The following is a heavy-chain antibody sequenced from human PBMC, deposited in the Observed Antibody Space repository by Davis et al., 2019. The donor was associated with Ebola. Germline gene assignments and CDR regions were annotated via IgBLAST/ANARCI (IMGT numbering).Heavy chain of an antibody. CDR1: GHTLTEIS. CDR2: FDPEDGEA. V-gene: IGHV1-24*01. D-gene: IGHD1-14*01. Sequence: ASVKVSCKVSGHTLTEISIHWVRQAPGGGLEWMGAFDPEDGEAIYARKFQGRITMTEDTSTDTAYMELSSLRSEDTAVYYCSIGGTTGGFDYWGQGTLVTVSS. J-gene: IGHJ4*02. CDR3: SIGGTTGGFDY.